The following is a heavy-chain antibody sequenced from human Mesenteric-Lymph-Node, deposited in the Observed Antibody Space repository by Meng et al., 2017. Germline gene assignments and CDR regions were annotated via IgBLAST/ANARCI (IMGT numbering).Heavy chain of an antibody. J-gene: IGHJ5*02. CDR2: VSHDGNSG. V-gene: IGHV3-30-3*01. D-gene: IGHD3-16*01. Sequence: QVQLVESGGGVVQSGGSLRLACAAVGFTFTDYAMHWVRQAPGKGLEWVAIVSHDGNSGCYADSVKGRFSISRDNFRNTQYLQMNSLRPEDTAVYYCARDKSHYDGRSGWFDPWGQGTLVTVSS. CDR3: ARDKSHYDGRSGWFDP. CDR1: GFTFTDYA.